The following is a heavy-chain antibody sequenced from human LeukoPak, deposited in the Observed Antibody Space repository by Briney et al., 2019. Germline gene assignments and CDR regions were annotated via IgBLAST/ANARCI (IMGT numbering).Heavy chain of an antibody. CDR2: IWYDGSNK. CDR3: ARGPYYDSSGYWFDP. Sequence: GGSLRLSCAASGFTFSNAWMTWVRQAPGKGLEWVAVIWYDGSNKYYADSVKGRFTISRDNSKNTLYLQMNSLRAEDTAVYYCARGPYYDSSGYWFDPWGQGTLVTVSS. V-gene: IGHV3-33*08. J-gene: IGHJ5*02. D-gene: IGHD3-22*01. CDR1: GFTFSNAW.